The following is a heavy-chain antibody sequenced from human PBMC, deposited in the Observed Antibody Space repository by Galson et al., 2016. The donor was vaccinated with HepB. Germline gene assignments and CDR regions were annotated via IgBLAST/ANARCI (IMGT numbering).Heavy chain of an antibody. V-gene: IGHV6-1*01. D-gene: IGHD4-17*01. CDR3: ARQYGTYFAY. Sequence: CAISGDSVTSDITTWNWIRQSPSRGLEWLGRTYYRSKWFTDYAVSVEGRITINSDISRNQFSLQLDSVTPEDTAVYYCARQYGTYFAYWGRGTLVTVSS. J-gene: IGHJ4*02. CDR2: TYYRSKWFT. CDR1: GDSVTSDITT.